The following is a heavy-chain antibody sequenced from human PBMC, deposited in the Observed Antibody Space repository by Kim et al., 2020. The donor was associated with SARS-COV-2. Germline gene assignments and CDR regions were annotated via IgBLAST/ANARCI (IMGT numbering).Heavy chain of an antibody. CDR2: IYYSGST. CDR1: GGSISSYY. Sequence: SETLSLTCTVSGGSISSYYWSWIRQPPGKGLEWIGYIYYSGSTNYNPSLKSRVTISVDTSKNQFSLKLSSVTAADTAVYYCARVRADHIWGSYHREFDYWGQGTLVTVSS. J-gene: IGHJ4*02. D-gene: IGHD3-16*02. V-gene: IGHV4-59*01. CDR3: ARVRADHIWGSYHREFDY.